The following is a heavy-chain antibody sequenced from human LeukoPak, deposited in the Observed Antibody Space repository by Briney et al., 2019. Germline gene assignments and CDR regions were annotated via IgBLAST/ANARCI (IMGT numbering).Heavy chain of an antibody. Sequence: SQTLSLTCTVSGGSISSGSYYWSWIRQPAGKGLEWIGRIYTSGSTNYNPSLKSRVTISVDTSKNQFSLKLNSVTAADTAVYYCARAGYGDSDFDYWGQGTLVTVSS. CDR1: GGSISSGSYY. CDR2: IYTSGST. CDR3: ARAGYGDSDFDY. V-gene: IGHV4-61*02. D-gene: IGHD4-17*01. J-gene: IGHJ4*02.